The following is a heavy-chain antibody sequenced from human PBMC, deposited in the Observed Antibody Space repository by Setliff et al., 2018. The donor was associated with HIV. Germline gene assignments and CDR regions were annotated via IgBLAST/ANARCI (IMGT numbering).Heavy chain of an antibody. CDR3: ARQMTIPGVAVTPVDY. CDR2: VFYNGDT. CDR1: VGSIRSYY. Sequence: PSETLSLTCTVSVGSIRSYYWSWIRQSPGKGLEWIGYVFYNGDTAYNPSLKSRLTISVDTSKSQFSLKLTSVTAADTAVYYCARQMTIPGVAVTPVDYWGQGALVTVSS. V-gene: IGHV4-59*08. J-gene: IGHJ4*02. D-gene: IGHD3-3*01.